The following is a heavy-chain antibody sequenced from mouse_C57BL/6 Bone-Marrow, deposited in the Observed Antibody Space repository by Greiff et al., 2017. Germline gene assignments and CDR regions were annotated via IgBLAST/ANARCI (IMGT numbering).Heavy chain of an antibody. CDR1: GYTFTSYG. D-gene: IGHD2-2*01. V-gene: IGHV1-81*01. Sequence: VQLQQSGAELARPGASVKLSCKASGYTFTSYGISWVKQRTGQGLEWIGEIYPRSGNTYYNEKFKGKATLTAEKSSSTAYMELRSLPSEDSAVYFCAIYYGYDAAWFAYWGQGTLVTVSA. CDR2: IYPRSGNT. J-gene: IGHJ3*01. CDR3: AIYYGYDAAWFAY.